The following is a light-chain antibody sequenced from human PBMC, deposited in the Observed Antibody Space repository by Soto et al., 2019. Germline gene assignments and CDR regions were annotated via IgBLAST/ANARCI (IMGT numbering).Light chain of an antibody. CDR2: SAS. CDR1: QGINSF. J-gene: IGKJ1*01. CDR3: QQGFHAPPT. V-gene: IGKV1-39*01. Sequence: DIQMTQSPSSLSASVGDRVTITCRASQGINSFLSWYQKRPGKAPYLLIYSASTLQSRVPSSFSGSGSGTDFTLTISSLQPEDFATYYCQQGFHAPPTFGQGTKVDIK.